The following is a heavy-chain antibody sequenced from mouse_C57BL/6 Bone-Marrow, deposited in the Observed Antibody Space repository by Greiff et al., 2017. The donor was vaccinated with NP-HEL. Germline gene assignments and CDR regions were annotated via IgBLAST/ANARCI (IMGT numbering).Heavy chain of an antibody. CDR1: GYTFTSYW. Sequence: VQLQQPGAELVRPGTSVKLSCKASGYTFTSYWMHWVKQRPGQGLEWIGVIDPSDSYTNYNQKFKGKATLTVDTSSSTAYMQLSSLTYEDSAVYYCASPFYYFGSSLFDYWGQGTTLTVSS. CDR3: ASPFYYFGSSLFDY. D-gene: IGHD1-1*01. CDR2: IDPSDSYT. J-gene: IGHJ2*01. V-gene: IGHV1-59*01.